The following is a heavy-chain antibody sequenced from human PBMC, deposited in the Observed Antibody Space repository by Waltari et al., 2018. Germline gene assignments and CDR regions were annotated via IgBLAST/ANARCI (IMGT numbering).Heavy chain of an antibody. CDR3: ARKGGVAGTSYFDY. CDR1: GGSISSSSYY. V-gene: IGHV4-39*01. Sequence: QLQLQESGPGLVKPSETLSLTCTVSGGSISSSSYYWGWIRQPPGKGLEWIGSIYYSGSTYYNPSLKSRVTISVDTSKNQFSLKLSSVTAADTAVYYCARKGGVAGTSYFDYWGQGTLVTVSS. CDR2: IYYSGST. D-gene: IGHD6-19*01. J-gene: IGHJ4*02.